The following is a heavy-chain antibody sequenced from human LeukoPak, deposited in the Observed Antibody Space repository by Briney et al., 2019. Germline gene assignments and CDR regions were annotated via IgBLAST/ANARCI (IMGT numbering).Heavy chain of an antibody. CDR2: IYSGGST. CDR1: GFTVSSNY. D-gene: IGHD3-3*01. Sequence: GGSLRLSCAASGFTVSSNYMSWVRQAPGKGLEWVSVIYSGGSTYYADSVKGRFTISRHNSKNTLYLQMNSLRSEDTAVYYCARGGYYDFWSGYYGLIWFDPWGQGTLVTVSS. CDR3: ARGGYYDFWSGYYGLIWFDP. V-gene: IGHV3-53*04. J-gene: IGHJ5*02.